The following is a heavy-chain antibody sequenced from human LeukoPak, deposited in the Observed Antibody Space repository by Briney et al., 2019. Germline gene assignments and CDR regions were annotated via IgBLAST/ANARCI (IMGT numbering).Heavy chain of an antibody. J-gene: IGHJ3*02. CDR2: IIPIFGRR. D-gene: IGHD3-22*01. Sequence: SVTVSCKASGGTFSSYVITRVRQAPGQGLEWMGGIIPIFGRRYYAQKFQGRVMITADESTSTAYMELSSLRPEDTPVYYCTLYYYDSSGYYSNDAFDIWGQGTMVTVSS. CDR3: TLYYYDSSGYYSNDAFDI. V-gene: IGHV1-69*13. CDR1: GGTFSSYV.